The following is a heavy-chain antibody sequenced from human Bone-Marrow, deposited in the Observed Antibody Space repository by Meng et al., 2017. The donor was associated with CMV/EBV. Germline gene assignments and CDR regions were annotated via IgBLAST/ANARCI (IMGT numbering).Heavy chain of an antibody. CDR2: IDWNDDK. V-gene: IGHV2-5*01. CDR3: AHAYDDFWSGYYLGASDI. Sequence: SGPTLVKPTQTFTLTCTFSGFSLNTSGVSVGWIRQPPGKALEWLALIDWNDDKRYSPSLNSRLTVTKDTSTNQVVLTLTNMEAVDTATYFCAHAYDDFWSGYYLGASDIWGQGTLVTASS. J-gene: IGHJ3*02. D-gene: IGHD3-3*01. CDR1: GFSLNTSGVS.